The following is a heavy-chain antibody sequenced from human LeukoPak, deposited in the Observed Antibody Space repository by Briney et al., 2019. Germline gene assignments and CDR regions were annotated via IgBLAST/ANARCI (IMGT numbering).Heavy chain of an antibody. J-gene: IGHJ4*02. D-gene: IGHD6-13*01. CDR3: ASSLPRYSSSWYLFNY. CDR2: ISYDGSNE. CDR1: GFTFSYYA. V-gene: IGHV3-30*04. Sequence: PGGSLRLSCAASGFTFSYYAMHWVRQAPGKGLEWVAVISYDGSNEYYADSVKGRFTISRDNSKNTLYLQMNSLRAEDTAVYYCASSLPRYSSSWYLFNYWGQGTLVTVSS.